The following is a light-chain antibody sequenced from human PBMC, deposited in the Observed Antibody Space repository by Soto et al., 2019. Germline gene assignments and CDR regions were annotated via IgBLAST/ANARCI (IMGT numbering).Light chain of an antibody. CDR1: SSDVGGYNY. V-gene: IGLV2-8*01. J-gene: IGLJ2*01. CDR2: EVN. CDR3: SSYSGSNLSRV. Sequence: QSALTQPPSASGSPGQSVTISCTGTSSDVGGYNYVSWYQQHPGKAPKLMIYEVNKRTSGVPDRFSGSKSGNTASLTVSGLQAEDEADYYCSSYSGSNLSRVFGGGTKLTVL.